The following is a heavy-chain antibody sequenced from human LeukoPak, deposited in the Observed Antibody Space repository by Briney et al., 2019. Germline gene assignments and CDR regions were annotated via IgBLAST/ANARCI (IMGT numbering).Heavy chain of an antibody. J-gene: IGHJ2*01. V-gene: IGHV4-59*01. CDR1: GGSIRSYY. D-gene: IGHD6-13*01. Sequence: SETLPLTCTVSGGSIRSYYWSWIRQPPGKGLEWIAYIYYSGSTNYNPSLKSRVTISVDTSKNQFSLKLSSVTAADTAVYYCARVYYSNSYDYWYFDLWGRGTLVTVSS. CDR2: IYYSGST. CDR3: ARVYYSNSYDYWYFDL.